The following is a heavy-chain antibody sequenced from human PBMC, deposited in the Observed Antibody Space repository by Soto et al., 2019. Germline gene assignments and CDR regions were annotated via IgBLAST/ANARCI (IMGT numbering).Heavy chain of an antibody. CDR1: GYSFTTYG. V-gene: IGHV1-18*01. J-gene: IGHJ6*02. CDR2: ISGYNGDT. Sequence: QGLLVQSGAEVKQPGASVKVSCKASGYSFTTYGISWVRQAPGQGLEWMGWISGYNGDTNNAQKFQDRVTMTIDRSTTTANLEPRSLTSDDTAVYYCAENGHPHYYYCGMDVWGQGTTGSVAS. CDR3: AENGHPHYYYCGMDV. D-gene: IGHD2-8*01.